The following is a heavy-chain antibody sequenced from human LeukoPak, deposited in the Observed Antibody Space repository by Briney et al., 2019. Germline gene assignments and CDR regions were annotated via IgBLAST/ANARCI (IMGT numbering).Heavy chain of an antibody. J-gene: IGHJ4*02. CDR2: INPNSGGT. CDR1: GYTFTGYY. Sequence: ASVKVSCKASGYTFTGYYMHWVRQAPGQGLEWMGWINPNSGGTNYAQKFQGWVTMTRDTSISTAYMELSRLRSDDTAVYYCAVLLSFPKQPFDYWGQGTLVTVSS. V-gene: IGHV1-2*04. CDR3: AVLLSFPKQPFDY. D-gene: IGHD3-10*01.